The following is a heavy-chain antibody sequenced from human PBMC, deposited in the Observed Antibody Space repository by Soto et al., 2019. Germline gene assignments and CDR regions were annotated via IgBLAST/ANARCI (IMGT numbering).Heavy chain of an antibody. Sequence: QVQLQESGPGLVKPSQTLSLTCTVSGGSISSGGYYWSWIRQHPGKGLEWIGYIYYSGSTYYNPSLKSRVTISVDTSKNQFSLKLSSVTAADTAVYYCARDREGFGEIVDYYGMDVWGQGTTVTVSS. CDR3: ARDREGFGEIVDYYGMDV. J-gene: IGHJ6*02. CDR2: IYYSGST. V-gene: IGHV4-31*03. D-gene: IGHD3-10*01. CDR1: GGSISSGGYY.